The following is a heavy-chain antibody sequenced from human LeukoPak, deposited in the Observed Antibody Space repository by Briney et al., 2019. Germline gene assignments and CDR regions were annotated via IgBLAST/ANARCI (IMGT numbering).Heavy chain of an antibody. D-gene: IGHD5-18*01. J-gene: IGHJ4*01. Sequence: PSETLSLTCTVSGGSISSSGYYWAWIRQSPGKGLEWIGSMYYTGATYYNPALKSRVTISGYTSKNQFSRNLGAVTAADTAVFYCARQGAGGYSYGNFDSWGHGTLVTVSS. V-gene: IGHV4-39*01. CDR2: MYYTGAT. CDR3: ARQGAGGYSYGNFDS. CDR1: GGSISSSGYY.